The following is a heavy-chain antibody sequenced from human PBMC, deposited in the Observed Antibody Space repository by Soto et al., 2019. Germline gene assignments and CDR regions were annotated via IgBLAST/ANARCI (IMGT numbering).Heavy chain of an antibody. D-gene: IGHD3-10*01. CDR1: GFTFDDYA. V-gene: IGHV3-9*01. J-gene: IGHJ4*02. Sequence: GGSLRLSCAASGFTFDDYAMHWVRQAPGKGLEWVSGISWNSGSIGYADSVKGRFTISRDNAKNSLYLQMNSLRAEDTALYYCAKALGYYGSGSYYTLDYWGQGTLVTVSS. CDR2: ISWNSGSI. CDR3: AKALGYYGSGSYYTLDY.